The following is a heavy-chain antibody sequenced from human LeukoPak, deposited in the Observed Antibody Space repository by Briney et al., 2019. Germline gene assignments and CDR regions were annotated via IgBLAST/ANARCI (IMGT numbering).Heavy chain of an antibody. CDR2: IYTSGST. Sequence: PSQTLSLTCTVSGGSISSGSYYWSWIRQPAGKGLEWIGRIYTSGSTNCNPSLKSRVTISVDTSKNQFSLKLSSVTAADTAVYYCARESRTYYYGSGSLADAFDIWGQGTMVTVSS. CDR1: GGSISSGSYY. D-gene: IGHD3-10*01. J-gene: IGHJ3*02. CDR3: ARESRTYYYGSGSLADAFDI. V-gene: IGHV4-61*02.